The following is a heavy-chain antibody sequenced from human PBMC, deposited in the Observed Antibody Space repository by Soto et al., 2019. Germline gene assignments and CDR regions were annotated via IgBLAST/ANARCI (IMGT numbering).Heavy chain of an antibody. CDR3: AKAKRLVVVAATVLDY. Sequence: PGGSLRLSCAASGFSFSAYAMNWVRQAPGKGLQWVSGIGWNSGGRGYADSVKGRFTISRDNAKNSLYLQMNSLRAEDTALYYCAKAKRLVVVAATVLDYWGQGTLVTVSS. CDR2: IGWNSGGR. J-gene: IGHJ4*02. CDR1: GFSFSAYA. D-gene: IGHD2-15*01. V-gene: IGHV3-9*01.